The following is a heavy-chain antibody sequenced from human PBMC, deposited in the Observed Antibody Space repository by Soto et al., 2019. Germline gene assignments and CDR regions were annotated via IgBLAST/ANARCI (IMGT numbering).Heavy chain of an antibody. V-gene: IGHV5-51*01. CDR1: GYSFTSYW. J-gene: IGHJ4*02. CDR3: ARTEPGYSYGLNFDY. Sequence: PGESLKISCKGCGYSFTSYWIGWVRQMPGKGLEWLGIIYPGDSDTRYSPSFQGQVTISADKSISTAYLQWSSLKASDTAMYYCARTEPGYSYGLNFDYWGQGTLVTVSS. D-gene: IGHD5-18*01. CDR2: IYPGDSDT.